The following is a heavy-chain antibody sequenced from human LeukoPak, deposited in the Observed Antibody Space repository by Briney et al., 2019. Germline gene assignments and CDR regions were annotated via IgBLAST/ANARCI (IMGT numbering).Heavy chain of an antibody. V-gene: IGHV3-23*01. CDR1: GFTFSSYG. CDR2: ISGSGGST. J-gene: IGHJ4*02. CDR3: AAEYSSSGYGY. D-gene: IGHD6-6*01. Sequence: GGSLRLSCAASGFTFSSYGMSWVRQAPGKGLEWVSAISGSGGSTYYADSVKGRFTISRDNSKNTLYLQMNSLRAEDTAVYYCAAEYSSSGYGYWGQGTLVTVSS.